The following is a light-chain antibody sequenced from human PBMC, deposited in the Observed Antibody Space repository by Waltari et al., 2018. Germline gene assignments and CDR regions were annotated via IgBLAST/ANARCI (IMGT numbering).Light chain of an antibody. CDR3: QQTYSTPAIT. CDR1: QKINGY. J-gene: IGKJ5*01. CDR2: GAS. V-gene: IGKV1-39*01. Sequence: DIQMTQSPSSLSASVGDRVTITCRAGQKINGYLNWYQHKPGKAPKLLIYGASNLQTGVPSRFSGSESVTDFTLTINSLQPEDFATYFCQQTYSTPAITFGQGTRLKI.